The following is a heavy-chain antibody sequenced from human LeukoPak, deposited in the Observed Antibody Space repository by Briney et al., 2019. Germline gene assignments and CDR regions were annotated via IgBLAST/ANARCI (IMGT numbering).Heavy chain of an antibody. CDR3: AKLADGGNSVGFDY. CDR2: ISWNSVSI. CDR1: GFTFDDYA. J-gene: IGHJ4*02. V-gene: IGHV3-9*01. Sequence: GRSLRLSCAASGFTFDDYAMHWVRQAPGKGLEWVSGISWNSVSIGYADSVKGRFTISRDNAKNSLYLQMNSLRAEDTALYYCAKLADGGNSVGFDYWGQGTLVNVSS. D-gene: IGHD4-23*01.